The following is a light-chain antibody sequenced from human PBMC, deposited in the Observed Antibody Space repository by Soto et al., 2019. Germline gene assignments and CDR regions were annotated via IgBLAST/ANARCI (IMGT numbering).Light chain of an antibody. CDR3: QQYSHWPLT. Sequence: EIVMTQSPVTLSVSPGGRATLSCRASQSVGNNLAWYQQKPGQAPRLLIYAASSRATGLSARFTGSGSGTEFTLTVDILQSEDFAVYFCQQYSHWPLTFGGGTKVEIK. V-gene: IGKV3-15*01. CDR2: AAS. CDR1: QSVGNN. J-gene: IGKJ4*01.